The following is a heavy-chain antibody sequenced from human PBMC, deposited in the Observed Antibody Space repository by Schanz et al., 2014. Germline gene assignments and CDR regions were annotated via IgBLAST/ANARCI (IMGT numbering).Heavy chain of an antibody. D-gene: IGHD3-22*01. CDR1: GFTFRNNW. J-gene: IGHJ5*02. Sequence: EPLVVESGGGLVHPGGSLRLSCAASGFTFRNNWMHWFRQGPGKGLSWVSRIDGEGTDTRYAASVKGRFTISRDNARNMVFLQMSSLRADDTAVYYCVRDERISSGVWFDPWGQGTLVTVSS. CDR2: IDGEGTDT. CDR3: VRDERISSGVWFDP. V-gene: IGHV3-74*01.